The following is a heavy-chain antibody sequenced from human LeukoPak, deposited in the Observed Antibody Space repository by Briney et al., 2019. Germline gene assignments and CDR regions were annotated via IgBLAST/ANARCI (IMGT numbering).Heavy chain of an antibody. D-gene: IGHD1-1*01. V-gene: IGHV4-38-2*02. CDR2: IYHSGST. J-gene: IGHJ3*02. Sequence: SETLYLTCTVSGYSISSGYYWGWIRQPPGKGLEWIGSIYHSGSTYYNPSLKSRVTISVDTSKNQFSLKLSSVTAADTAVYYCARWLERDAFDIWGQGTMVTASS. CDR3: ARWLERDAFDI. CDR1: GYSISSGYY.